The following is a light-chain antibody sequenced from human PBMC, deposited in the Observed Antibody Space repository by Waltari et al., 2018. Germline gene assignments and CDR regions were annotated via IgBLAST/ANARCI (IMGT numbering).Light chain of an antibody. CDR3: QSYDSSLSGSV. Sequence: QSGLTQPPSVSVAPGQRVTISCTGSSSNIGAGYDVHWYQLLPGTAPKLLIYVNSNRPSGVPDRFSGSKSGTSASLAITGLQAEDEADYYCQSYDSSLSGSVFGGGTKLTVL. J-gene: IGLJ3*02. CDR2: VNS. CDR1: SSNIGAGYD. V-gene: IGLV1-40*01.